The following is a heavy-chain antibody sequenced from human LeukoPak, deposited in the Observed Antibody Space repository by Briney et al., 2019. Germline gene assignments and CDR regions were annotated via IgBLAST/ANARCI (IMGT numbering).Heavy chain of an antibody. D-gene: IGHD6-19*01. Sequence: SETLSLTCTVSGDSITSGGYYWNWIRQPPGKGLEWIGYIYYSGSTNYNPSLKSRVTISVDTSKNQFSLKLSSVTAADTAVYYCARGRWSSGWFDYWGQGTLVTVSS. CDR3: ARGRWSSGWFDY. V-gene: IGHV4-61*08. CDR2: IYYSGST. CDR1: GDSITSGGYY. J-gene: IGHJ4*02.